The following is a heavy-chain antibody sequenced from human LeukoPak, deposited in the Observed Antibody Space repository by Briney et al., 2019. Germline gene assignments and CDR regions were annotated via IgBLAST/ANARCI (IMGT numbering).Heavy chain of an antibody. CDR3: ARRNGDYDISTGLEDY. D-gene: IGHD3-9*01. CDR2: ISAYNGNT. CDR1: GYTFTGYG. V-gene: IGHV1-18*01. Sequence: ASVKVSCKASGYTFTGYGISWVRQALGQGLEWMGWISAYNGNTNYAQKLQGRVTMTTDTSTSTAYMELRSLRSDDTAVYYCARRNGDYDISTGLEDYWGQGTLVTVSS. J-gene: IGHJ4*02.